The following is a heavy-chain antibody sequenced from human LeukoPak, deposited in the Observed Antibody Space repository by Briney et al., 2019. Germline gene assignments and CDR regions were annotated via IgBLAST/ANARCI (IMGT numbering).Heavy chain of an antibody. CDR1: GFIFSDYY. V-gene: IGHV3-11*06. CDR2: ISSSSTYI. CDR3: VRHNIVGANPNWFDP. Sequence: PGGSLRLSCAASGFIFSDYYMSWVRQAPGKGLEWVSTISSSSTYIYYADSVKGRFTISRDNAKSSVYLQMNSLRADDTAVYYCVRHNIVGANPNWFDPWGQGTLVTVSS. J-gene: IGHJ5*02. D-gene: IGHD1-26*01.